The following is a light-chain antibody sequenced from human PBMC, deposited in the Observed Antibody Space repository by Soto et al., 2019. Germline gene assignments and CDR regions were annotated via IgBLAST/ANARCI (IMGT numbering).Light chain of an antibody. Sequence: EIVLTQSPGTLSLSPGERATLSCRASQSVTSSYLAWYQQRPGQAPRLLICGASFRATGIPDRFSGSGSGTGFTLTISRLEPEDFAVYFCQQYSSSPETFGQGTKVDIK. J-gene: IGKJ1*01. V-gene: IGKV3-20*01. CDR2: GAS. CDR3: QQYSSSPET. CDR1: QSVTSSY.